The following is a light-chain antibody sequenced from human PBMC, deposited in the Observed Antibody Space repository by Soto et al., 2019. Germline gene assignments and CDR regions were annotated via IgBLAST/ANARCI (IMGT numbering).Light chain of an antibody. V-gene: IGKV3D-15*01. Sequence: EIGLTQSAATLCVSQGDSATLSCRASLRIXTHFYWYQQKPGQAPRFIXYGASTRATGIPARLGGSGSGTDFTLPISRLEPEDSAVYFFQQYTGPTTPFGQGTRLEIK. CDR2: GAS. CDR1: LRIXTH. J-gene: IGKJ5*01. CDR3: QQYTGPTTP.